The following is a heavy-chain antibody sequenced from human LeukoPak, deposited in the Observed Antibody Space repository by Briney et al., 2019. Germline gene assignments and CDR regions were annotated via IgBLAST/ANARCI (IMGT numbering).Heavy chain of an antibody. Sequence: GGSLRLSCAASGFTVSSNYMSWVRQAPGKGLEWVSVIYSGGSTYYADSVKGRFTISRDNSKNTLYLQMNSLRAEDTAVYYCAKEGPHSSSFLIDYWGQGTLVTVSS. CDR1: GFTVSSNY. D-gene: IGHD6-6*01. V-gene: IGHV3-53*05. CDR2: IYSGGST. J-gene: IGHJ4*02. CDR3: AKEGPHSSSFLIDY.